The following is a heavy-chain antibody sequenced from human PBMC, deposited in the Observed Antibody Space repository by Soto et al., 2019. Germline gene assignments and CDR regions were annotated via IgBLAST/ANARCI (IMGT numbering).Heavy chain of an antibody. Sequence: SVKVSCKSSGGTFSRHAINWVRQAPGQGLEWMGGIIPLFGTTNYAQKFKGRLTITADESTSTAYMELSSLRSEDTAVYYCARGRSARVYLCAFDIWGQGTMVTVSS. V-gene: IGHV1-69*13. CDR3: ARGRSARVYLCAFDI. CDR2: IIPLFGTT. CDR1: GGTFSRHA. J-gene: IGHJ3*02. D-gene: IGHD1-26*01.